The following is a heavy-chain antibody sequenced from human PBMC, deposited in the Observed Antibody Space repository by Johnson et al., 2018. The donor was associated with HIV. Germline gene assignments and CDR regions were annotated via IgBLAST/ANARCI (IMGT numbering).Heavy chain of an antibody. Sequence: VQLVESGGGLVQPGGSLRLSCAVSAFSVSSNYMSWVRQAPGKGLEWVSVIYSDGTTYYADSVKGRFTISRDNSKNTLYLQMNSLRAEDTAVYYCARDRGVVVLHGAFDIWGQGTMVTVSS. J-gene: IGHJ3*02. V-gene: IGHV3-66*01. CDR3: ARDRGVVVLHGAFDI. D-gene: IGHD2-2*01. CDR1: AFSVSSNY. CDR2: IYSDGTT.